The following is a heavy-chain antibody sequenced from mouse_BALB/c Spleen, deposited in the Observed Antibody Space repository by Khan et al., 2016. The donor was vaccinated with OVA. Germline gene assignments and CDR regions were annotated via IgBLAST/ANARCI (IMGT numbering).Heavy chain of an antibody. CDR3: ARDGYSPWFAY. D-gene: IGHD2-3*01. CDR1: GFNIKDYY. J-gene: IGHJ3*01. CDR2: IDPENGNT. Sequence: EVQLQESGAELVRPGALVNLSCKASGFNIKDYYMHWVKQRPEQGLVWIGRIDPENGNTIYDPKFQGKASITSDTSSNTAYLQLSSLTSEDTAVYYCARDGYSPWFAYWGQETLVTVSA. V-gene: IGHV14-1*02.